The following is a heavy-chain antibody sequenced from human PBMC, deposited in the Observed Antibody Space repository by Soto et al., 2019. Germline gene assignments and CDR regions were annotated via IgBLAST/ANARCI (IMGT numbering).Heavy chain of an antibody. J-gene: IGHJ4*02. CDR2: ISSSSFTI. V-gene: IGHV3-48*01. CDR1: GFRFSDYS. Sequence: PGGSLRLSCAASGFRFSDYSMNWVRQAPGRGLEWVSYISSSSFTIHYADSVKGRFTISRDNSKNTLYLQMNSLRAEDTAVYYCAKEFTIFGVAQAFGYWGQGTLVTVSS. CDR3: AKEFTIFGVAQAFGY. D-gene: IGHD3-3*01.